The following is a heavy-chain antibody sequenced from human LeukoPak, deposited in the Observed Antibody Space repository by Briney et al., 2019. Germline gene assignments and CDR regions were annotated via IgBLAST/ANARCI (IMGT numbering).Heavy chain of an antibody. CDR1: GYNFTTYW. J-gene: IGHJ4*02. D-gene: IGHD3-16*01. Sequence: GESLKISCTASGYNFTTYWIGWVRQVPGKGLEWMGVVYPGDSDTRYRPSFQGQVTISADKSISTAYLQWSSLQASDTAMYYCASPGGRGTYSYASFDFWGQGTLVTVSS. CDR3: ASPGGRGTYSYASFDF. V-gene: IGHV5-51*01. CDR2: VYPGDSDT.